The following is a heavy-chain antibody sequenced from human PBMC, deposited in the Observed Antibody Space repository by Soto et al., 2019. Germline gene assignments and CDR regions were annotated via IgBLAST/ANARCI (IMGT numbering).Heavy chain of an antibody. J-gene: IGHJ4*02. D-gene: IGHD3-22*01. Sequence: QLQLQESGPGLVKPSETLSLTCTVSGGSITSSSYYWGWIRQPPGEGLEWIGTIYYRGFTYYHPSLKSRVPLSVDTSKNQFSLKPSSVTAADTAVYYCARHRGGYSYWGQGTLVTVSS. CDR2: IYYRGFT. CDR3: ARHRGGYSY. CDR1: GGSITSSSYY. V-gene: IGHV4-39*01.